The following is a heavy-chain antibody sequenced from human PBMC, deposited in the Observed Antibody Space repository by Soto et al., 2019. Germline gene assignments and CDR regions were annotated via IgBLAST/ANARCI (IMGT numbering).Heavy chain of an antibody. CDR1: GLTISPYA. D-gene: IGHD1-1*01. CDR3: ATGATGTWLDYYFDY. V-gene: IGHV3-23*01. CDR2: ISGSGGST. J-gene: IGHJ4*02. Sequence: EVQVLESGGGLVQPGGSLRLSCEVSGLTISPYAMSWVRQAPGKGLEWVSAISGSGGSTYYADSVKGRFTISRDNSKNTLYLRMSRLRAEDTAVYYCATGATGTWLDYYFDYWGQGTLVSVSS.